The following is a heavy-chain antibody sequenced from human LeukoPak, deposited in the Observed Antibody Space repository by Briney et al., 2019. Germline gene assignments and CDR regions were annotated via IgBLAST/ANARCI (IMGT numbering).Heavy chain of an antibody. CDR3: ARGTLATIPFFGY. CDR1: GGSISSYY. V-gene: IGHV4-59*08. Sequence: TSETLSLTCTVSGGSISSYYWSWIRQPPGKGLEWIGYIYYSGSTYYNPSLKSRVTISVDTSKNQFSLKLSSVTAADTAVYYCARGTLATIPFFGYWGQGTLVTVSS. CDR2: IYYSGST. J-gene: IGHJ4*02. D-gene: IGHD5-24*01.